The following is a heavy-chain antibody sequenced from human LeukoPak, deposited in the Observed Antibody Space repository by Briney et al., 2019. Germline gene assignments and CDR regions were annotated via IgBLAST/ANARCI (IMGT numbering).Heavy chain of an antibody. V-gene: IGHV1-8*01. J-gene: IGHJ1*01. CDR3: ARDGELWFGEAIQH. Sequence: GASVKVSCKASGYTFTSYDINWVRQATGQGLEWMGWMNPNSGNTGYAQKFQGRVTMTRNTSISTAYMELSSLRSEDTAVYYCARDGELWFGEAIQHWGQGTLVTVSS. CDR1: GYTFTSYD. D-gene: IGHD3-10*01. CDR2: MNPNSGNT.